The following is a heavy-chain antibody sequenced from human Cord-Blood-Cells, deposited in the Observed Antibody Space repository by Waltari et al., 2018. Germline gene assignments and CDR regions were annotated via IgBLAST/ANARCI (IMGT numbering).Heavy chain of an antibody. D-gene: IGHD6-13*01. J-gene: IGHJ4*02. CDR2: INHRGST. Sequence: QVQLQQWGAGLLKPSETLSLTFAAYAGSFSGYYWSLTRQTPGKGLEWIGEINHRGSTNYNPSLKSRVTISVDTSKNQFSLKLSSVTAADTAVYYCARGHIAAAGSALDYWGQGTLVTVSS. V-gene: IGHV4-34*01. CDR1: AGSFSGYY. CDR3: ARGHIAAAGSALDY.